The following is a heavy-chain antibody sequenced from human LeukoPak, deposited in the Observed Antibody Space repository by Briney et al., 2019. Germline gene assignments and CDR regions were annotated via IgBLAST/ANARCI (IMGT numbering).Heavy chain of an antibody. Sequence: ASVKVSCKASGYTFTSYAISWVRQAPGQGLEWMGWISAYNGNTNYAQKLQGRVTMTTDTSTSTAYMELSSLRSEDTAVYYCCGTTDVGFDYWGQGTLVTVSS. CDR1: GYTFTSYA. J-gene: IGHJ4*02. V-gene: IGHV1-18*01. CDR2: ISAYNGNT. CDR3: CGTTDVGFDY. D-gene: IGHD1-1*01.